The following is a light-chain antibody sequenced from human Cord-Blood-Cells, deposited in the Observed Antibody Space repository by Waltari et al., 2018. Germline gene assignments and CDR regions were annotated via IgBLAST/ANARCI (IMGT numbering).Light chain of an antibody. Sequence: QSALTQPASVSGSPGQSITISCTGTSSDVGGYNYVSWYQQNPGKAPKLMIDDVSNRPSVVSNRFSGSKSGNTTSLTISGLQAEDEADYYCSSYTSSSTLVVFGGGTKLTVL. CDR3: SSYTSSSTLVV. V-gene: IGLV2-14*01. CDR2: DVS. CDR1: SSDVGGYNY. J-gene: IGLJ2*01.